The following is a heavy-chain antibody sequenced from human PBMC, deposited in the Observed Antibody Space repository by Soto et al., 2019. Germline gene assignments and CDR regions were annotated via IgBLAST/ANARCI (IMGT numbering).Heavy chain of an antibody. Sequence: VVSLRLSCAASGFTLSTYWMYWVRQAPGKGLVWVSRIKTDASDTAYAESVRGRFTISRDNAKNTLFLQMNSMRVEDTAVYYCVRFSGMDVWGQGTTVTVSS. CDR1: GFTLSTYW. J-gene: IGHJ6*02. CDR3: VRFSGMDV. V-gene: IGHV3-74*01. CDR2: IKTDASDT.